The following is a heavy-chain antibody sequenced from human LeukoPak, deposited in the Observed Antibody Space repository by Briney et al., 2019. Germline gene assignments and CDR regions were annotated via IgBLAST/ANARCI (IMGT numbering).Heavy chain of an antibody. J-gene: IGHJ4*02. Sequence: ASVKVSCKASGYSFPDFGINWVRQAPGQGLEWLGWISIQSGNTNYAQKVQGRVTMTTDTSTSTAYMELSSLRSEDTAVYYCASGSYCDFWSGYYVDYWGQGTLVTVSS. CDR1: GYSFPDFG. CDR3: ASGSYCDFWSGYYVDY. D-gene: IGHD3-3*01. CDR2: ISIQSGNT. V-gene: IGHV1-18*01.